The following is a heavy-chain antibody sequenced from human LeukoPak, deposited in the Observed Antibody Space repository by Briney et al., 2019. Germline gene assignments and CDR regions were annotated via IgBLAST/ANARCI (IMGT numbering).Heavy chain of an antibody. J-gene: IGHJ6*02. D-gene: IGHD6-19*01. V-gene: IGHV3-30*18. CDR2: ISYDGTDK. CDR1: GVTFSVYG. CDR3: AKAGYSSGWTRYYGMDV. Sequence: GGSLRLSCAASGVTFSVYGMYWVRQPPGKGLEWVALISYDGTDKYHVDSVKGRFTISRDNSHNTLYLQMNSLRPDDTAVYYCAKAGYSSGWTRYYGMDVWGQGTTVAVSS.